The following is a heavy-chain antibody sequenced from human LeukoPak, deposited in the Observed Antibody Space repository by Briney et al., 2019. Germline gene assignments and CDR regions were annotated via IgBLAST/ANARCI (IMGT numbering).Heavy chain of an antibody. D-gene: IGHD5/OR15-5a*01. CDR2: IYLGGTT. V-gene: IGHV3-53*01. CDR3: ARGDGVYVY. J-gene: IGHJ4*02. CDR1: GFTVSSNY. Sequence: GGSLRLSCAASGFTVSSNYMTWVRQAPGQGLEWVSVIYLGGTTYYADSVKGRFTISRDNSKNTVYLQMNSLRVEDTAVYYCARGDGVYVYWGQRTLLTVSS.